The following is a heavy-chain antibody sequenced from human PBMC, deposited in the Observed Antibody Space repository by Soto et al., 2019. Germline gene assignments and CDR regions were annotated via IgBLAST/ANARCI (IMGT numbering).Heavy chain of an antibody. Sequence: GGSLRLSCAASGFTFSSYSMNWVRQAPGKGLEWVSSINSSSSYIYYADSVKGRFTISRDNAKNTVYLQMNSLRAEDTAVYYCAKEYSSNWYRNWFDPWGQGSLVTVSS. D-gene: IGHD6-13*01. CDR2: INSSSSYI. V-gene: IGHV3-21*04. CDR3: AKEYSSNWYRNWFDP. J-gene: IGHJ5*02. CDR1: GFTFSSYS.